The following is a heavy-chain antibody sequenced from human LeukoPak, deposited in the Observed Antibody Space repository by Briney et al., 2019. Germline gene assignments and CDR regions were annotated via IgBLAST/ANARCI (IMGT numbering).Heavy chain of an antibody. Sequence: KPSETLSLTCAVYGGSFSGYFWSWIRQPPGKGLEWIGEINRGGSTNYNPSLKSRVTISVDTSKNQFSLKLSSVTAADTAVYYCARVTITGTRGGFDYWGQGTLVTVSS. V-gene: IGHV4-34*01. CDR2: INRGGST. CDR3: ARVTITGTRGGFDY. D-gene: IGHD1-20*01. J-gene: IGHJ4*02. CDR1: GGSFSGYF.